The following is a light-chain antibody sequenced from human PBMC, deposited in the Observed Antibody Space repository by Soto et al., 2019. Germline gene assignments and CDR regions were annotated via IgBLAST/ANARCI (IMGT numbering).Light chain of an antibody. J-gene: IGKJ4*01. Sequence: ELVMTQSPATLSVSPGEAATVSSRARQSIDYTLAWYQQKPGQTPRLLIYDTSIRATGVPATFSGSRSGADFTGTSACLQTEDLTVEYCHHYVTGPLAFGLETNVE. CDR3: HHYVTGPLA. CDR1: QSIDYT. CDR2: DTS. V-gene: IGKV3-15*01.